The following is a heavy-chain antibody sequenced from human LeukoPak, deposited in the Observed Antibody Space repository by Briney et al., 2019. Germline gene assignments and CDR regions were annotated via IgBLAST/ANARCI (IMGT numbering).Heavy chain of an antibody. Sequence: GGSLRLSCAASGFTFSSYWMNWARQAPGKGLEWVASINHNGNVNYYVDSVKGRFTISRDNAKNSLYLQMSNLRAEDTAVYFCARGGGLDVWGQGAAVTVSS. D-gene: IGHD3-16*01. CDR1: GFTFSSYW. J-gene: IGHJ6*02. V-gene: IGHV3-7*03. CDR3: ARGGGLDV. CDR2: INHNGNVN.